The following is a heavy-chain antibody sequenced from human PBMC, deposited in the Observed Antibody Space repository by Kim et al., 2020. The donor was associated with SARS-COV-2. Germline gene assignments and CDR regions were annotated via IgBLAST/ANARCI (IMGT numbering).Heavy chain of an antibody. Sequence: GGSLRLSCAASGFTFSSYAMHWVRQAPGKGLEWVADITYDGSNKYYADSVKGRFTISRDNSKNTLYLLMNSLREEDTAVYYCARTKGHLYGAFDIWGQGTMVTVSS. CDR1: GFTFSSYA. D-gene: IGHD3-10*01. CDR3: ARTKGHLYGAFDI. CDR2: ITYDGSNK. V-gene: IGHV3-30-3*01. J-gene: IGHJ3*02.